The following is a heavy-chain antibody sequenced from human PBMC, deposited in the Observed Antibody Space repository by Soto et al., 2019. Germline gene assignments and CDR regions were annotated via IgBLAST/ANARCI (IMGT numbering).Heavy chain of an antibody. CDR1: GFTFSSYA. CDR2: ISSNGGST. V-gene: IGHV3-64*04. CDR3: ARDAQYYDFWSGGIDY. J-gene: IGHJ4*02. Sequence: PGGSLRLSCSASGFTFSSYAMHWVRQAPGKGLEYVSAISSNGGSTYYADAVKGRFTISRDNAKNTLSLQMNSLRAEDTAVYYCARDAQYYDFWSGGIDYWGQGTLVTVSS. D-gene: IGHD3-3*01.